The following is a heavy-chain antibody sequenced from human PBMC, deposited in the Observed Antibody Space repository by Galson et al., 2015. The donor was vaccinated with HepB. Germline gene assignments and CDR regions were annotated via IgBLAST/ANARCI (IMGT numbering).Heavy chain of an antibody. CDR3: ASLQYYYDGSGYYNN. CDR2: IYTSGST. Sequence: ETLSLTCTVSGGSISSYYWSWIRQPPGKGLEWIGYIYTSGSTSYNPSLRSRVSISLDTSKSQFSLELSSVTAADTAVYYCASLQYYYDGSGYYNNWGQGTLVTVSS. J-gene: IGHJ4*02. V-gene: IGHV4-59*01. D-gene: IGHD3-22*01. CDR1: GGSISSYY.